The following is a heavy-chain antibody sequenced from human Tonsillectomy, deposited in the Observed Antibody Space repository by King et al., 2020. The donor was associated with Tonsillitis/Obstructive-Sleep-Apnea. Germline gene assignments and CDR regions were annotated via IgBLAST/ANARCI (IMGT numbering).Heavy chain of an antibody. J-gene: IGHJ4*02. Sequence: VQLVESEGGVVQPGRSLRLSCAASGFTFSSYAMHWVRQAPGKGLEWVAVISYDGSNKYYADSVKGRFTISRDNSKNTLYLQMNSLRAEDTAVYYCARGDGAYYDFWSGYYPFDYWGQGTLVTVSS. CDR2: ISYDGSNK. D-gene: IGHD3-3*01. CDR1: GFTFSSYA. V-gene: IGHV3-30*04. CDR3: ARGDGAYYDFWSGYYPFDY.